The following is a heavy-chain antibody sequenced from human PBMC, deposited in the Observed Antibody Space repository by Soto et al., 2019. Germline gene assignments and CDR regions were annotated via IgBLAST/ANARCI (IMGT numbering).Heavy chain of an antibody. V-gene: IGHV4-34*01. CDR3: ARGVRFLEWSYYYYYYMDV. CDR1: GGSFSGYY. Sequence: PSETLSLTCAVYGGSFSGYYWSWIRQPPGKGLEWIGEINHSGSTNYNPSLKSRVTISVDTSKNQFSLKLSSVTAADTAVYYCARGVRFLEWSYYYYYYMDVWGKGTTVTVSS. D-gene: IGHD3-3*01. CDR2: INHSGST. J-gene: IGHJ6*03.